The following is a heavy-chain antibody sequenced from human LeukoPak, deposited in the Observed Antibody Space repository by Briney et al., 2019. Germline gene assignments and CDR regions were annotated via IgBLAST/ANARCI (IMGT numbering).Heavy chain of an antibody. CDR1: GFSLSSSGVG. D-gene: IGHD2-15*01. V-gene: IGHV2-5*02. CDR2: IYWDDDE. J-gene: IGHJ4*02. CDR3: AHSQRRGSCTGGSCHHFDY. Sequence: SGPTLVKPTQTLTLTCTFSGFSLSSSGVGVGWIRQPPGKALEWLALIYWDDDERHSPSLKSRLTITKDTSKNQVVLTVTLMDPVDTGTYYCAHSQRRGSCTGGSCHHFDYWGQGTLVTVSS.